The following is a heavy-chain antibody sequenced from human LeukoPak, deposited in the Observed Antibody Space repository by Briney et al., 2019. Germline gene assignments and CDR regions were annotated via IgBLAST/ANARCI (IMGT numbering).Heavy chain of an antibody. CDR2: IWYGGSNK. D-gene: IGHD2-15*01. J-gene: IGHJ4*02. CDR1: GFTFSSYG. Sequence: GRSLRLSCAASGFTFSSYGMHWVRQAPGKGLEWVAVIWYGGSNKYYADSVKGRFTISRDNSKNTLYLQMNSLRGEDTAVYYCAKGTDCSGGSCYIPNYWGQGTLVTVSS. V-gene: IGHV3-33*06. CDR3: AKGTDCSGGSCYIPNY.